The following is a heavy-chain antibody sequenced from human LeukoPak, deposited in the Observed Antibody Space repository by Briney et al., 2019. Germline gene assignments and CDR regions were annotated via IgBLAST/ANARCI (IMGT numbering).Heavy chain of an antibody. Sequence: SETLSLTCAVYGGSFSGYYWSWIRQPPGKGLEWIGEINHSGSTNYNPSLKSRVTISVDTSKNQFSLKLSSVTAADTAVYYCAREVRSGYSYGYVDYYYYYMDVWGKGTTVTVSS. CDR3: AREVRSGYSYGYVDYYYYYMDV. CDR1: GGSFSGYY. J-gene: IGHJ6*03. D-gene: IGHD5-18*01. CDR2: INHSGST. V-gene: IGHV4-34*01.